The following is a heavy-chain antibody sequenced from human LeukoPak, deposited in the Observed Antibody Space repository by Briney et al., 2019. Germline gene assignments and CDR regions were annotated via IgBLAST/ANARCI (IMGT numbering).Heavy chain of an antibody. V-gene: IGHV3-30-3*01. CDR3: ARDRWTSXFHFDL. CDR2: ISDTGYNQ. D-gene: IGHD2-21*01. Sequence: GSLRLSCAASGFTFTNYAIHWVRQAPGQGLEWITVISDTGYNQDYADAVKGRFTFSRDNAKNTLYLQMNSLRTEDTAIYYCARDRWTSXFHFDLWGQGTLVTVSS. J-gene: IGHJ4*02. CDR1: GFTFTNYA.